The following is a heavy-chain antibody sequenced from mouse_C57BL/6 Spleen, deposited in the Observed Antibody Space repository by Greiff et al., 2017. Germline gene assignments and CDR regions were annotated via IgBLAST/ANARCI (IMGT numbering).Heavy chain of an antibody. CDR2: ISSGSSSI. CDR3: ARNYAMDY. Sequence: EVKLMEYGGGLVKPGGSLKLSCAASGFTFSDYGMHWVRQAPEKGLEWVAYISSGSSSIYYADTVKGRFTISRDNSKNTRFLQLTSLRSEDAAMYYCARNYAMDYWGQGTSVTVSA. J-gene: IGHJ4*01. CDR1: GFTFSDYG. V-gene: IGHV5-17*01.